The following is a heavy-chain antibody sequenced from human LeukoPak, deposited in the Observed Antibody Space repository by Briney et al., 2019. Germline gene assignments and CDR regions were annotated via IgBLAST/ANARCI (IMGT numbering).Heavy chain of an antibody. J-gene: IGHJ4*02. CDR3: ATEGQCGFTTCPGLQF. CDR1: GGSISSYY. V-gene: IGHV4-59*04. D-gene: IGHD2-2*01. CDR2: VFRTGRT. Sequence: SETLSLTCTVSGGSISSYYWSWIRQPPGKGLEWIGYVFRTGRTSYNPSLDSRVTISLDRSRNQFSLRLTSVTAADSAMYYCATEGQCGFTTCPGLQFWGQGILVSVSS.